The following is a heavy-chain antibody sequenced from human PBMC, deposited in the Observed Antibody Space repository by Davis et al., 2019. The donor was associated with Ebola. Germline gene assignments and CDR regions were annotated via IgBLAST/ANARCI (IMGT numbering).Heavy chain of an antibody. CDR2: ISSSSSYI. Sequence: GGSLRLSCAASGFTFSSYSMNWVRQAPGKGLEWVSSISSSSSYIYYADSVKGRFTISRDNSKNTLYLQMNSLRAEDTAVYYCAKEKTGTILYWGQGTLVTVSS. J-gene: IGHJ4*02. CDR1: GFTFSSYS. V-gene: IGHV3-21*04. CDR3: AKEKTGTILY. D-gene: IGHD1-7*01.